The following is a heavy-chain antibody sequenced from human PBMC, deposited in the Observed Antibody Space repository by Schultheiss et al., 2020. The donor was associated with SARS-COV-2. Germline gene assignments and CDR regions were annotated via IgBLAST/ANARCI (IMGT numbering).Heavy chain of an antibody. Sequence: SQTLSLTCAVYGGSFSGYYWSWIRQPPGKGLEWIGEINHSGSTNYNPSLKSRVTISVDTSKNQFSLKLSSVTAADTVVYYCARDVLLWFGELRENHYGMAVWGQGTTVTV. J-gene: IGHJ6*02. D-gene: IGHD3-10*01. V-gene: IGHV4-34*01. CDR1: GGSFSGYY. CDR2: INHSGST. CDR3: ARDVLLWFGELRENHYGMAV.